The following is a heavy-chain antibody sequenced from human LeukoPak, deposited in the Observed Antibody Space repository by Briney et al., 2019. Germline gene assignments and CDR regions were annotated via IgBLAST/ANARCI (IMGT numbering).Heavy chain of an antibody. CDR3: ARVKYGARIGRYFDY. Sequence: ASVKVSCKASGGTFSSYAISWVRQAPGQGLEWMGRIIPILGIANYAQKFQGRVTITADKSTSTAYMELSSLRSEDTAVYYCARVKYGARIGRYFDYWGQGTLVTVSS. J-gene: IGHJ4*02. D-gene: IGHD1-26*01. V-gene: IGHV1-69*04. CDR1: GGTFSSYA. CDR2: IIPILGIA.